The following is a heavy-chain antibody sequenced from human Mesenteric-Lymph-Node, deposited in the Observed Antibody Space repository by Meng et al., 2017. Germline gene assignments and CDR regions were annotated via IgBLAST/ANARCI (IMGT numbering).Heavy chain of an antibody. J-gene: IGHJ3*02. CDR1: GYTFTSYD. CDR2: ISAYNGNT. CDR3: ARPYYDSSGYHHDAFDI. Sequence: QVPLVQAGAEVKKPGSSVKVSCKASGYTFTSYDMKWVRQATGQGLEWMGWISAYNGNTNYAQKLQGRVTMTTDTSTSTAYMELRSLRSDDTAVYYCARPYYDSSGYHHDAFDIWGQGTMVTVSS. V-gene: IGHV1-18*01. D-gene: IGHD3-22*01.